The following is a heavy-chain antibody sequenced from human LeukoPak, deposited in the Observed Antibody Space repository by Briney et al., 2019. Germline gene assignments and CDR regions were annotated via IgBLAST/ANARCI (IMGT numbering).Heavy chain of an antibody. V-gene: IGHV1-18*01. CDR1: GYTFTSYG. CDR3: ARNLVVPAAWFDP. D-gene: IGHD2-2*01. CDR2: ISAYNGNT. J-gene: IGHJ5*02. Sequence: VASVKVSCXASGYTFTSYGISWMRQAPGQGLEWMGWISAYNGNTNYAQKLQGRVTMTTDTSTSTAYMELRSLRSDDTAVYYCARNLVVPAAWFDPWGQGTLVTVSS.